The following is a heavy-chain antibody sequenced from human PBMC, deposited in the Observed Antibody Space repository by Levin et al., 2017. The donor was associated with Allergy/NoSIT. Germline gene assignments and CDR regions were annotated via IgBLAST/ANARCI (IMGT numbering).Heavy chain of an antibody. Sequence: ASVKVSCKASGYTFTSYAMNWARQAPGQGLEWMGWINTNTGNPMYAQGFSGRFVFSLDTSVSTAYLQISSLQPEDTAVYYCARGSQGVLDYWGQGTLVTVSS. J-gene: IGHJ4*02. CDR2: INTNTGNP. D-gene: IGHD6-6*01. V-gene: IGHV7-4-1*02. CDR3: ARGSQGVLDY. CDR1: GYTFTSYA.